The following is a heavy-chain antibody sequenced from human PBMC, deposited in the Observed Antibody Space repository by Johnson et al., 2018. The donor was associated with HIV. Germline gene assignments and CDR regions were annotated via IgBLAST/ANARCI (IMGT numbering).Heavy chain of an antibody. Sequence: QVHLVESGGGVVQPGRSLRLSCAASGFSFSSYGMHWVRQAPGKGLEWVAVISYDGSNKYYADSVKGRFTISRDNSKNMLYLQMNSLRAEDTAVYYCAKEYLGRWAHDYYDSSGSDDAFDIWGQGTMVTVSS. J-gene: IGHJ3*02. V-gene: IGHV3-30*18. D-gene: IGHD3-22*01. CDR2: ISYDGSNK. CDR1: GFSFSSYG. CDR3: AKEYLGRWAHDYYDSSGSDDAFDI.